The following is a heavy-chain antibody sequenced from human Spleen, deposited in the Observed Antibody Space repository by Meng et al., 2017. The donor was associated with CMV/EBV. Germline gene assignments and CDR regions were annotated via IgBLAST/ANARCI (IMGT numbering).Heavy chain of an antibody. J-gene: IGHJ5*02. D-gene: IGHD2-2*01. Sequence: GESLKISCAASGFTFSSYGMHWVRQAPGKGLEWVAFIRYDGSNKYYADSVKGRFTSSRDNSKNTLYLQMNSLRAEDTAVYYCAKPGLVVPAAITVWANWFDPWGQGTLVTISS. CDR2: IRYDGSNK. CDR1: GFTFSSYG. V-gene: IGHV3-30*02. CDR3: AKPGLVVPAAITVWANWFDP.